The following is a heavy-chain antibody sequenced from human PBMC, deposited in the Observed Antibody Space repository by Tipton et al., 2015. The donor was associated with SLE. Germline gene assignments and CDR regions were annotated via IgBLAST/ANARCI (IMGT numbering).Heavy chain of an antibody. CDR1: GGSITGHY. D-gene: IGHD6-13*01. J-gene: IGHJ3*02. CDR3: ARHGRPMGSSWSADAFDI. Sequence: TLSLTCTVSGGSITGHYWSWIRQPPGKGLEWIGEINYSGNTNYSPSLKSRVTISVDTSKNQFSLKLNSLTAADTAVYYCARHGRPMGSSWSADAFDIWGQGTMVIVSS. CDR2: INYSGNT. V-gene: IGHV4-34*01.